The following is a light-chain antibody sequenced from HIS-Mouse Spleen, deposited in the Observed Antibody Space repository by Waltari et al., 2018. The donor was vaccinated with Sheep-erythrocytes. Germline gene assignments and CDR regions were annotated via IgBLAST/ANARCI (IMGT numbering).Light chain of an antibody. J-gene: IGLJ1*01. CDR3: CSYAGSYNHV. Sequence: SALTQPRSVSGSPGQSVTISCTGTSSDVGGYNYVSWYQQHPGKAPKLMIYDVSKRPSGVPDRFAGSKSGNTASLTSAGLQAEDEADYYCCSYAGSYNHVFATGTKVTVL. CDR1: SSDVGGYNY. CDR2: DVS. V-gene: IGLV2-11*01.